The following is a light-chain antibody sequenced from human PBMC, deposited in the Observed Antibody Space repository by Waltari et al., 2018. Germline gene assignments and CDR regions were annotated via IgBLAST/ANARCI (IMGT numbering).Light chain of an antibody. J-gene: IGLJ2*01. CDR3: SSYGGSIKGV. V-gene: IGLV2-23*02. Sequence: WYQRHPGKAPKHMMYAVSKRPSGVSCRFSGSKSGDSASLTIAGLQPEDEAEDVCSSYGGSIKGVVGGGTKVTVL. CDR2: AVS.